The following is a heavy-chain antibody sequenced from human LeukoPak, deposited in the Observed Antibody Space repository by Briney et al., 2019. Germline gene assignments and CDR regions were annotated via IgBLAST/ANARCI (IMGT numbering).Heavy chain of an antibody. CDR2: INHSGST. J-gene: IGHJ4*02. CDR1: GGSFSGYY. Sequence: ASETLSLTCAVYGGSFSGYYWSWIRKPPGKGLEWIGEINHSGSTNYNPSLKSRATISVDTSKNQFSLKLSSVTAADTAVYYCASRTPRYSYGYWGQGTLVTVSS. D-gene: IGHD5-18*01. V-gene: IGHV4-34*01. CDR3: ASRTPRYSYGY.